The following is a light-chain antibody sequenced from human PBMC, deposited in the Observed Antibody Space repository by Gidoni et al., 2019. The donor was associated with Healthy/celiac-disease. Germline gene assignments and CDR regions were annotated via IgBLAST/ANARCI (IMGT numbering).Light chain of an antibody. Sequence: EIVLTQSPATLSLSPGERATLYCRASQSVSSYLAWYPQKPGQAPRLLIYCAFNRATGIPARFRGSGSGTDFTLTISSLEPEDFAVYYCQQRSNWPYTFIQGTKLEIK. CDR3: QQRSNWPYT. J-gene: IGKJ2*01. V-gene: IGKV3-11*01. CDR2: CAF. CDR1: QSVSSY.